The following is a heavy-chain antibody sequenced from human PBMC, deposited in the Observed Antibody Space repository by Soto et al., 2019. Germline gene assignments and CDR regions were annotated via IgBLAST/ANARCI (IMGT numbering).Heavy chain of an antibody. V-gene: IGHV4-59*01. J-gene: IGHJ5*02. Sequence: QVQLQESGPGLVKPSETLSLTCTVSGGSISSYYWSWLRQPPGKGLEWIGYIYYSGSTNYNPSLTSRVTISVDTSKNQFSLKLSSVTAADTAVYYCARVDGYNFWFDPWGQGTLVTVSS. D-gene: IGHD5-12*01. CDR2: IYYSGST. CDR3: ARVDGYNFWFDP. CDR1: GGSISSYY.